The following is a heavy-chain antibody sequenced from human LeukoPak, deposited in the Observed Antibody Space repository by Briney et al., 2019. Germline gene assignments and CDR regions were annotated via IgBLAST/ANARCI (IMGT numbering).Heavy chain of an antibody. J-gene: IGHJ4*02. CDR1: GTSISSGAYS. Sequence: SQTLSLTCTVSGTSISSGAYSWSWVRQHPGKGLEWIAYIYYSGNTYYNPSLKRRVTISVDTSKNQFSLKLSSVTAADTAVYYCARTITIFGALGYFDYWGQGTLVTVSS. CDR2: IYYSGNT. D-gene: IGHD3-3*01. V-gene: IGHV4-31*03. CDR3: ARTITIFGALGYFDY.